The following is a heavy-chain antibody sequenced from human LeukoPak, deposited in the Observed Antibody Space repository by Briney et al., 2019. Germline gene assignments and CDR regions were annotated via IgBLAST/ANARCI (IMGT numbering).Heavy chain of an antibody. CDR3: ARPYDFWSGLDAFDI. CDR2: INSDGSST. J-gene: IGHJ3*02. D-gene: IGHD3-3*01. CDR1: GFTFSSYW. V-gene: IGHV3-74*01. Sequence: PGGSLRLSCAASGFTFSSYWMHWVRQAPGKGLVWVSRINSDGSSTSYADSVKGRFTIFRDNAKNTLYLQMNSLRAEDTAVYYCARPYDFWSGLDAFDIWGQGTMVTVSS.